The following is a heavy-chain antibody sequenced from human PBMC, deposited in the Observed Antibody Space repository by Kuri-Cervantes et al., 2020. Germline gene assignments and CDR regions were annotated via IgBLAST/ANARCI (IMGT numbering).Heavy chain of an antibody. CDR1: GYTFTSYY. J-gene: IGHJ4*02. D-gene: IGHD6-13*01. CDR2: INPSGGST. V-gene: IGHV1-46*01. Sequence: ASVKVSCKASGYTFTSYYMHWVRQAPGQGLEWMGIINPSGGSTNYAEKFQSRVTMTRDTSTSTVYMELSSLRSDDTAVYYCARDRRAAVFDYWGQGTLVTVSS. CDR3: ARDRRAAVFDY.